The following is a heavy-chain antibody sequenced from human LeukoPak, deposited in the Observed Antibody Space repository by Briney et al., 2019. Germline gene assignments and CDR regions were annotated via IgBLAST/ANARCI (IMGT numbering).Heavy chain of an antibody. CDR3: ARSRVVVVAAYYYYYGMDV. CDR1: GGSISSGGYY. J-gene: IGHJ6*02. Sequence: SETMSLTCTVSGGSISSGGYYWSWIRQHPGKGLEWIGYIDYSGSTYYNPSLKSRVTISVDTSKNQFSLKLSSVTAADTAVYYCARSRVVVVAAYYYYYGMDVWGQGTTVTVSS. CDR2: IDYSGST. V-gene: IGHV4-31*03. D-gene: IGHD2-15*01.